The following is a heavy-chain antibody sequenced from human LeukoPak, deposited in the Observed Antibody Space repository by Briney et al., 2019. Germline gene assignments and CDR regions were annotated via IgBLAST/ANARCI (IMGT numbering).Heavy chain of an antibody. CDR2: ISYSGGT. CDR3: ARDISGYDTFDI. V-gene: IGHV4-59*01. Sequence: SETLSLTCTVSGDSISSYVWNWIRQPPGKGLEWIAYISYSGGTNYNPSLKSRVTISVDTSKNQFSLRLSSVTAADTAVYYCARDISGYDTFDIWGHGTMVTVSS. CDR1: GDSISSYV. D-gene: IGHD5-12*01. J-gene: IGHJ3*02.